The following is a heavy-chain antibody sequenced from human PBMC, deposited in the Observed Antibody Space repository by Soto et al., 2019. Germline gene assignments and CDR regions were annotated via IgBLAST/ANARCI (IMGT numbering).Heavy chain of an antibody. CDR1: GYTFTTYG. D-gene: IGHD4-4*01. V-gene: IGHV1-18*01. Sequence: ASVKVSCKASGYTFTTYGISWVRQAPGQGLEWLGWISAHNGNTNYAQKLQGRVTMTTDTSTSTAYMELRSLRSDDTAVYYCGRYDYNGYYFDYWGQGTLVTVSS. CDR2: ISAHNGNT. CDR3: GRYDYNGYYFDY. J-gene: IGHJ4*02.